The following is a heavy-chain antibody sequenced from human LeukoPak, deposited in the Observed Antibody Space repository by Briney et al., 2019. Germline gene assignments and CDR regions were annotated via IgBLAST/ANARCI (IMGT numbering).Heavy chain of an antibody. CDR1: GFTFSSYA. CDR3: AKAEGYDILTGLDY. Sequence: PGGSLRLSCATSGFTFSSYAMSWVRQAPGKGLHSISGIGASGGSTYYADSVKGRFTISRDNSKNTLYLQMNSLRTEDTAVYYCAKAEGYDILTGLDYWGQGTLVTVSS. D-gene: IGHD3-9*01. J-gene: IGHJ4*02. V-gene: IGHV3-23*01. CDR2: IGASGGST.